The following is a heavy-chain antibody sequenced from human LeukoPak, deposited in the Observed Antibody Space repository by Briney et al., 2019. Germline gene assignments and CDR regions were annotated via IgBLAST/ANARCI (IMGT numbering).Heavy chain of an antibody. V-gene: IGHV1-18*04. CDR3: AREEGEYCSGGSCYRNWFDP. D-gene: IGHD2-15*01. CDR1: GYTFTSYY. Sequence: ASVKVSCKASGYTFTSYYMHWVRQAPGQGLEWVGWISAYNGNTNYAQKLQGRVTMTTDTSTSTAYMELRSLRSDDTAVYYCAREEGEYCSGGSCYRNWFDPWGQGTLVTVSS. J-gene: IGHJ5*02. CDR2: ISAYNGNT.